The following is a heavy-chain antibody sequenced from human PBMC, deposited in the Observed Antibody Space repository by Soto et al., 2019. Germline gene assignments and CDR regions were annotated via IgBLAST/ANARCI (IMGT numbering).Heavy chain of an antibody. J-gene: IGHJ6*03. D-gene: IGHD3-3*01. CDR2: INPSGGST. V-gene: IGHV1-46*03. Sequence: QVQLVQSGAEVKKPGASVKVSCKASGYTFTSYYMHWVRQAPGQGLEWMGIINPSGGSTSYAQKCQGRVTMTRDTSTSTVYMELSSLRSEDTAVYYCATTRITIFGVAYYYYYMDVWGKGTTVTVSS. CDR3: ATTRITIFGVAYYYYYMDV. CDR1: GYTFTSYY.